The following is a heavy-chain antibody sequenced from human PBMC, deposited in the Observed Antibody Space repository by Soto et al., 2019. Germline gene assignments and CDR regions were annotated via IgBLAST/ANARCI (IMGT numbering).Heavy chain of an antibody. Sequence: EVPLLESGGGLVQPGGSLRLSCVDSGFTFRSYWMSWVRQAPVKGLEWVGNIKQDGSEENYVDSLKGRFTISRDNAKNSMYLQMNSLRAEDTAVYYCARIAATGRGWDVWGQGTTVVVSS. V-gene: IGHV3-7*01. CDR1: GFTFRSYW. D-gene: IGHD6-13*01. CDR2: IKQDGSEE. CDR3: ARIAATGRGWDV. J-gene: IGHJ6*02.